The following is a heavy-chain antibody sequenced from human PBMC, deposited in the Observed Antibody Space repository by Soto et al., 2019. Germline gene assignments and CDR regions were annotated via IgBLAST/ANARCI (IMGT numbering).Heavy chain of an antibody. CDR2: INRSGST. J-gene: IGHJ5*02. CDR1: GGSLSGYY. D-gene: IGHD3-16*01. CDR3: ARGLLGGAAT. V-gene: IGHV4-34*01. Sequence: QVQLQQWGAGLLKPSETLSLTCAVFGGSLSGYYWSWIRHPPGKGLEWIGEINRSGSTNYIPSLKSRVIISVGTAKNQFSLKLSSVTDADTAVYYCARGLLGGAATWGQGTLVNVSS.